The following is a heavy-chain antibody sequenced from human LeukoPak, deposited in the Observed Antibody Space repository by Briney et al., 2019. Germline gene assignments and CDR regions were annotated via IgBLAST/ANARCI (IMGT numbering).Heavy chain of an antibody. CDR3: ASFAYCRGGSCYARAFDP. CDR1: GYTFTSYG. V-gene: IGHV1-18*01. CDR2: ISAYNGNT. J-gene: IGHJ5*02. Sequence: ASVKVSCKASGYTFTSYGISWVRQAPGQGLEWMGWISAYNGNTNYAQKLQGRVTMTTDTSTSTAYMELRSLRSDDTAVYYCASFAYCRGGSCYARAFDPWGQGTLVTVSS. D-gene: IGHD2-15*01.